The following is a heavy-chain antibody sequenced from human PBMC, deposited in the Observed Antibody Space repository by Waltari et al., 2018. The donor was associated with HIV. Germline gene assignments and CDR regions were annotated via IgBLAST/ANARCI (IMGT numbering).Heavy chain of an antibody. D-gene: IGHD3-16*02. V-gene: IGHV3-49*04. CDR1: GFTFADYA. J-gene: IGHJ4*02. CDR2: MRSKIYGGTT. CDR3: ARSRRITVIPASSFDY. Sequence: EVQLVESGGGLVQPGRSLNLPCPASGFTFADYAMSWVRQTPGKGLEWVVFMRSKIYGGTTESAASVKGRFILSRDDSKSTASLQMNSLKTEDTAVYYCARSRRITVIPASSFDYWGQGTLVTVSS.